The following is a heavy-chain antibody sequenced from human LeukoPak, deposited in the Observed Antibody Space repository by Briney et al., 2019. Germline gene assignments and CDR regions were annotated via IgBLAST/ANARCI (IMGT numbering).Heavy chain of an antibody. D-gene: IGHD2-8*01. V-gene: IGHV3-9*01. CDR2: ISWNSGSI. Sequence: HPGGSLRLSCAASGFTFDDYAMHWVRQAPGKGLEWVSGISWNSGSIGYADSVKGRFTISRDNAKNSLYLQMNSLRAEDTALYYCARGPANGQAFDYWGQGTLVSVSS. J-gene: IGHJ4*02. CDR3: ARGPANGQAFDY. CDR1: GFTFDDYA.